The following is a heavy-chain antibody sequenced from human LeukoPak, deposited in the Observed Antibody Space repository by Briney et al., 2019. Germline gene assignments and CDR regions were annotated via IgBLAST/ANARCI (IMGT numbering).Heavy chain of an antibody. V-gene: IGHV5-51*01. J-gene: IGHJ6*02. CDR1: QYNLTSYW. CDR2: IYPGDSDT. D-gene: IGHD6-6*01. Sequence: RGESLNISCKCTQYNLTSYWLGWTRQMPGKGLEWMGIIYPGDSDTRYSPSFQGHDTISANKSISTAYLQWSSRKASDTAMYYCGRSSSSYYYYYGMDVWGQGTMVTVSS. CDR3: GRSSSSYYYYYGMDV.